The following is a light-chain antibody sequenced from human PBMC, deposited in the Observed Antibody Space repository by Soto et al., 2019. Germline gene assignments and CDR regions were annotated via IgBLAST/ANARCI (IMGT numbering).Light chain of an antibody. CDR3: SSYTSSSTPPWV. Sequence: QSALTQPASVSGSPGQSITISCTGTSCDVGGYNYVSWYQQHPGKAPKLMIYEVSNRPSGVSNRFSGSKSGNTASLTISGLQAEDEADYYCSSYTSSSTPPWVFGGGTKLTVL. CDR2: EVS. V-gene: IGLV2-14*01. J-gene: IGLJ3*02. CDR1: SCDVGGYNY.